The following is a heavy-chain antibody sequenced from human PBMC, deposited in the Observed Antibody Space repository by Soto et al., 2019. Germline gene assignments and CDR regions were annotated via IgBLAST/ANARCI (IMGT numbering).Heavy chain of an antibody. J-gene: IGHJ5*02. CDR3: ATAGYSSSWYGYNWFDP. D-gene: IGHD6-13*01. CDR2: FDPEDGET. V-gene: IGHV1-24*01. CDR1: GYTLTELS. Sequence: ASVKVSCKVSGYTLTELSMHWVRQAPGKGLEWMGGFDPEDGETIYAQKFQGRVTMTEDTSTDTAYMELSSLRSEDTAVYYCATAGYSSSWYGYNWFDPWGQGTLVTVSS.